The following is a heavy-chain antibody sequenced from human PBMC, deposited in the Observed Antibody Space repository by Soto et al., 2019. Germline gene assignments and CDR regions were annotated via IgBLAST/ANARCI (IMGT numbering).Heavy chain of an antibody. CDR2: IYHSGST. V-gene: IGHV4-4*02. J-gene: IGHJ4*02. Sequence: WDTLSLTFDLLGGSISIIKWSSWVRQPPRKGLEWIGEIYHSGSTNYNPSLKSRVTISVDKSKNQFSLKLSSVTAADTAVYYFARVGGGGYIAARLLVFDYWGQGTLVTVSS. D-gene: IGHD6-6*01. CDR1: GGSISIIKW. CDR3: ARVGGGGYIAARLLVFDY.